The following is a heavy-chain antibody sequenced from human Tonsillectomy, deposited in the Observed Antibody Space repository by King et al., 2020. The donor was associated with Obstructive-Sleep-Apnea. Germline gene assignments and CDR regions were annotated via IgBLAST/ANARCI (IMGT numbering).Heavy chain of an antibody. CDR2: FDPEDGET. D-gene: IGHD2-2*01. V-gene: IGHV1-24*01. CDR1: GYTLTELT. J-gene: IGHJ4*02. CDR3: ATGTPSSYCSSTSCYVV. Sequence: QLVQSGAEVKKPGASVKVSCKVSGYTLTELTMHWVRQAPGKGLEWMGGFDPEDGETIYAQKFQGRVTMTDDTSTDTASMELSSLRSEDTAVYYCATGTPSSYCSSTSCYVVWGQGTLVTVSS.